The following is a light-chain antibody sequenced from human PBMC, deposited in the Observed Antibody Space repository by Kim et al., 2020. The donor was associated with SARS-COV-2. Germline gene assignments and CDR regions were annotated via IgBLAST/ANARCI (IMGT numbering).Light chain of an antibody. J-gene: IGKJ3*01. Sequence: ASVGDRVTITCRASQSISSYLNWYQQKPGKAPMLLIYAASSLQSGVPSRFSGSGSGTDFTLTISSLQPEDFATYYCQQSYSTLFTFGPGTKVDIK. V-gene: IGKV1-39*01. CDR2: AAS. CDR1: QSISSY. CDR3: QQSYSTLFT.